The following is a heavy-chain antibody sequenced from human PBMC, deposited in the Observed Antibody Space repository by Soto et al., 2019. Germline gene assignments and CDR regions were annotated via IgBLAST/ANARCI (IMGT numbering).Heavy chain of an antibody. CDR3: VREEGLNYYDSSGQIAGWIFDY. D-gene: IGHD3-22*01. V-gene: IGHV3-33*01. CDR1: GFTFSSYG. Sequence: GGSLRLSCAASGFTFSSYGMHWVRQAPGKGLEWVAVIWYDGSNKYYADSVKGRFTISRDNSKNTLYLQMNSLRAEDTAVYYCVREEGLNYYDSSGQIAGWIFDYWGQGTLVTVSS. CDR2: IWYDGSNK. J-gene: IGHJ4*02.